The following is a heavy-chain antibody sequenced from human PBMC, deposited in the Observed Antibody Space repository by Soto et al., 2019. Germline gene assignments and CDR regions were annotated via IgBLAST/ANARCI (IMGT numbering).Heavy chain of an antibody. J-gene: IGHJ5*02. CDR1: GFSLSVYGVR. V-gene: IGHV2-5*01. Sequence: SGPTLVNPTQTLTLTCSFSGFSLSVYGVRVIWFRQPPGETLEWLALIHWNDDKRYSPYLKSRLTITKDTSKNQVVLTLTNLDPLGTGTYCCAHTKDSSGFLTSWGQGILVTVSS. CDR3: AHTKDSSGFLTS. CDR2: IHWNDDK. D-gene: IGHD3-22*01.